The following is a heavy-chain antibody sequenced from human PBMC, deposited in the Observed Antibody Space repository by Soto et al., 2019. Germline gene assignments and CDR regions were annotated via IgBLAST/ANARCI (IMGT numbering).Heavy chain of an antibody. CDR3: ARNGTYSSSLSQYSGMDV. CDR1: GGTFANFI. V-gene: IGHV1-69*01. Sequence: QVQLVQSGAEVKEPGSSVRVSCKASGGTFANFIMNWVRQTPGQGLEWMGGIVPMFGTPTYAEKFKGRVTISATGSTRTAYMELTSLRSEDTAVYYCARNGTYSSSLSQYSGMDVWGQGTTVTVS. D-gene: IGHD6-6*01. CDR2: IVPMFGTP. J-gene: IGHJ6*02.